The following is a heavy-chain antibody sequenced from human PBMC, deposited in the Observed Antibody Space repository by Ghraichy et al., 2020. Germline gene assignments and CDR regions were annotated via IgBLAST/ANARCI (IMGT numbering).Heavy chain of an antibody. CDR1: DTPSPAT. CDR3: ARGYDFWSGSPFDY. CDR2: STLTVVA. Sequence: ASVRSPARLLDTPSPATICTGCDRPLDKGLSGWDGSTLTVVAQTMHRSFQGRVTMTRDTSISTAYMELSRLRSDDTAVYYCARGYDFWSGSPFDYWGQGTLVTVSS. J-gene: IGHJ4*02. V-gene: IGHV1-2*02. D-gene: IGHD3-3*01.